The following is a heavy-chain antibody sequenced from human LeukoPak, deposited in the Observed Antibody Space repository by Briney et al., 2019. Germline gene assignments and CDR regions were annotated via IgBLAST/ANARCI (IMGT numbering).Heavy chain of an antibody. V-gene: IGHV1-2*02. Sequence: ASVKVSCKASGYTFTGYYMHWVRQAPGQGLEWMGWINPNSGGTNYAQKFQGRVTMTRDTSISTAYMELSSLRSEDTAVYYCARGQVTGYQGDYYYYYMDVWGKGTTVTISS. D-gene: IGHD3-9*01. J-gene: IGHJ6*03. CDR3: ARGQVTGYQGDYYYYYMDV. CDR2: INPNSGGT. CDR1: GYTFTGYY.